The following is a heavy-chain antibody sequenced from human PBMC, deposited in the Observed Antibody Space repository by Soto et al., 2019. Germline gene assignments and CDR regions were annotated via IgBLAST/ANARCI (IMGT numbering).Heavy chain of an antibody. D-gene: IGHD1-26*01. Sequence: VQVVQSGAEVKSPGSSVKISCKPSGGSLSNYGLSWVRQAPGQGLEWMGGIIPVSGTTKYAQKFEGRLMMTADESTTTAYMELSGLRYEDTAIYYCARGGRWDSLSSASAAFYYWGEGTLVTVSS. CDR1: GGSLSNYG. J-gene: IGHJ4*02. CDR2: IIPVSGTT. V-gene: IGHV1-69*12. CDR3: ARGGRWDSLSSASAAFYY.